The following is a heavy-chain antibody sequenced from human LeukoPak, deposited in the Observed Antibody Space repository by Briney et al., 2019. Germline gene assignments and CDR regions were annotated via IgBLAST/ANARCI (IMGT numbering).Heavy chain of an antibody. J-gene: IGHJ1*01. CDR3: ARDRARSAMAREFQH. CDR2: ISAYNGHT. CDR1: GYSFTSYG. V-gene: IGHV1-18*01. D-gene: IGHD2-2*01. Sequence: APVKVSCKASGYSFTSYGFSWVRQAPGQGLEWMGWISAYNGHTEYAQKFQGRVTMTTDTSTSTAYMELRSPRSDDTAVYFCARDRARSAMAREFQHWGQGTQVTVSS.